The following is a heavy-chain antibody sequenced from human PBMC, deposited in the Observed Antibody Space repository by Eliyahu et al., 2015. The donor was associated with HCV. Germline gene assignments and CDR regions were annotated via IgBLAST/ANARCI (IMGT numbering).Heavy chain of an antibody. CDR3: ASSVLTGGKLGYYYGMDV. CDR2: INPNSGGT. J-gene: IGHJ6*02. Sequence: QVQLVQSGTEVKKPGAPVKVSCKASGYTFTGYYIHWXRQAPGQGLEWMGWINPNSGGTNYAQKFQGRVTMTRDTSISTAYMELSRLRSDDTAVFYCASSVLTGGKLGYYYGMDVWGQGTTVTVSS. V-gene: IGHV1-2*02. D-gene: IGHD2-8*01. CDR1: GYTFTGYY.